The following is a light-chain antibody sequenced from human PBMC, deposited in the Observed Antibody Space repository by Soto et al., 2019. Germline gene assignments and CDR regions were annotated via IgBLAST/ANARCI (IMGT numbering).Light chain of an antibody. CDR3: QQYSSYPWK. CDR2: KAS. V-gene: IGKV1-5*03. CDR1: QSISTL. Sequence: DIQMTQSPSTLSASVGDRVAITCRASQSISTLLAWYQQKPGKAPKLLIYKASRLESVVPSRFSGSGSGTEFTLIINSLQPYDFATCYCQQYSSYPWKFGQGTKVEIK. J-gene: IGKJ1*01.